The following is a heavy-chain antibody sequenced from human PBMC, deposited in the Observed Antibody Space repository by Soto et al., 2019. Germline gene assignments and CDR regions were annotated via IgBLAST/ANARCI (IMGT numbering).Heavy chain of an antibody. Sequence: QLQLQESGSGLVKPSQTLSLTCAVSGGSISSGGYSWSWIRQPPRKGLEWIGYIYHRWSTYYNPSLKSRVTISVDRSKNQFSLKLSSVAGADTAVYYCARDFDYWGQGTLVTVSS. V-gene: IGHV4-30-2*01. CDR1: GGSISSGGYS. J-gene: IGHJ4*02. CDR2: IYHRWST. CDR3: ARDFDY.